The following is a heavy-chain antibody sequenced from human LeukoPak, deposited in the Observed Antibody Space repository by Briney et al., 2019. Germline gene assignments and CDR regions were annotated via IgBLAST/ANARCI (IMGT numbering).Heavy chain of an antibody. CDR3: ARAPSGYSGSESKTSFDF. Sequence: SETLSLTCNVSGGSISGHYWTWIRQPPGKGLEWIGYIYYTGSANYHHSLTSRVTMSVDTSKNQFSLRLNSVTAADTAVYYCARAPSGYSGSESKTSFDFWGQGGMVTVSS. CDR1: GGSISGHY. J-gene: IGHJ4*02. D-gene: IGHD5-12*01. CDR2: IYYTGSA. V-gene: IGHV4-59*11.